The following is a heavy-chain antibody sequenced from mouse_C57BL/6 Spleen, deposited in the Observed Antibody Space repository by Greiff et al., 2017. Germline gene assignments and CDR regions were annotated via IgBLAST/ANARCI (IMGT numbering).Heavy chain of an antibody. D-gene: IGHD1-1*01. CDR1: GYTFTSYW. CDR3: ARGVATDYAMDY. CDR2: IYPSDSET. J-gene: IGHJ4*01. V-gene: IGHV1-61*01. Sequence: QVQLQQPGAELVRPGSSVKLSCKASGYTFTSYWMDWVKQRPGQGLEWIGNIYPSDSETHYNQKFKDKATLTVDKSSSTAYMQLSSLTSEDSAVYYCARGVATDYAMDYWGQGTSVTVSS.